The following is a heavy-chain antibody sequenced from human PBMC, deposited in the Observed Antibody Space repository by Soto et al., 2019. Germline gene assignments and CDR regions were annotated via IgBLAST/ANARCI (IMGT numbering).Heavy chain of an antibody. CDR2: ISGSGGST. CDR3: AKDSCSSTSCPKDY. V-gene: IGHV3-23*01. D-gene: IGHD2-2*01. CDR1: GFTFSSYA. J-gene: IGHJ4*02. Sequence: EVQLLESGGGLVQPGGSLRLSCAASGFTFSSYAMSWVRQAPGKGLEWVSAISGSGGSTYYADSVKGRFTISRDNSKNTLYLQMNSLRAEDTAVYYCAKDSCSSTSCPKDYWGQGTLVTVS.